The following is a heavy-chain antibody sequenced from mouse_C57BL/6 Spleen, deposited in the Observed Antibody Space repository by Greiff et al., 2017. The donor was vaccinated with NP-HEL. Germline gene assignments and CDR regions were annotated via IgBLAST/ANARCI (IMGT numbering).Heavy chain of an antibody. J-gene: IGHJ2*01. Sequence: VQLQQSGAELVRPGASVTLSCTASGYTFTDYEMHWVKQTPVHGLEWIGAIDPETGGTAYNQKFKGKAILTADKSSSTAYMELRSLTSEDSAVYYCTRGDYYGSSYVFDYWGQGTTLTVSS. CDR1: GYTFTDYE. V-gene: IGHV1-15*01. CDR2: IDPETGGT. D-gene: IGHD1-1*01. CDR3: TRGDYYGSSYVFDY.